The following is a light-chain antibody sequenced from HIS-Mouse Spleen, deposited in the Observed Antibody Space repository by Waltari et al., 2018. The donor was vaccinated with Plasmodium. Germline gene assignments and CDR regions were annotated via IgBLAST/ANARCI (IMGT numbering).Light chain of an antibody. Sequence: DIQMTQSTSSLSASVGDRVTIPCQASQDISNYLNWYPQKPGKDPKLLIYDASNLETGVPSRFSGSGSGTDFTFTISSLQPEDIATYYCQQYDNLPPLFTFGPGTKVDIK. CDR3: QQYDNLPPLFT. CDR1: QDISNY. J-gene: IGKJ3*01. CDR2: DAS. V-gene: IGKV1-33*01.